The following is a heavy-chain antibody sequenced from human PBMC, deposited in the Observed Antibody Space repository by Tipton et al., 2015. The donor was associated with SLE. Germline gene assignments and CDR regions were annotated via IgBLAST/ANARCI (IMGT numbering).Heavy chain of an antibody. CDR2: IYYSGST. CDR3: ARGANWGSRDFQY. Sequence: TLSLTCTVSGDSISSYYWSWIRQPPGKGLEWIGSIYYSGSTNYSPSLKSRVTFSVDTSKNQFSLNLNSVTAADTAVYYCARGANWGSRDFQYWGQGTLVTVSS. CDR1: GDSISSYY. J-gene: IGHJ4*02. D-gene: IGHD7-27*01. V-gene: IGHV4-59*07.